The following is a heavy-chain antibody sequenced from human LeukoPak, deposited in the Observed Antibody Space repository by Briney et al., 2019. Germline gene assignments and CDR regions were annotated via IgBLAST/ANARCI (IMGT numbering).Heavy chain of an antibody. CDR1: GFTFKYYN. CDR2: IYSDGSNR. J-gene: IGHJ3*02. Sequence: GGSLRLSCVASGFTFKYYNMHWVRQAPGKGLEWVALIYSDGSNRYYTDSVKGRFTISRDNSENTLYLQMNSLRDEDTAVYYCAVAGTNRLDAFDIWGQGTMVTVSS. CDR3: AVAGTNRLDAFDI. V-gene: IGHV3-33*01. D-gene: IGHD6-19*01.